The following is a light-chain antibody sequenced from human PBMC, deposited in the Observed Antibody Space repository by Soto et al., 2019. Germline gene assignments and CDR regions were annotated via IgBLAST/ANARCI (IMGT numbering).Light chain of an antibody. V-gene: IGLV2-14*01. Sequence: QSVLTQPASVSGSPGQSITISCTGTSSDVGAYNYVSWYQQHPGKAPKLMIYEVNNRPSGVSSRFSGSKSGNTASLTISGLQAEDEADYYCSSYTSSNTVLFGAGTKLTVL. J-gene: IGLJ2*01. CDR3: SSYTSSNTVL. CDR2: EVN. CDR1: SSDVGAYNY.